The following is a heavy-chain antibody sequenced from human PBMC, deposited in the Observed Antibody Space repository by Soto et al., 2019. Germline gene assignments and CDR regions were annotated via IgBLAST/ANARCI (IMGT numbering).Heavy chain of an antibody. CDR1: GCSISSGGYS. CDR2: IYHSGST. Sequence: SATLSLTCVVSGCSISSGGYSWSWIRQPPGKGLEWIGYIYHSGSTYYNPSLKSRVTISVDRSKNQFSLKLSSVTAADTAVYYCARVLPYYYYGMDVWGQGTTVT. J-gene: IGHJ6*02. CDR3: ARVLPYYYYGMDV. V-gene: IGHV4-30-2*01.